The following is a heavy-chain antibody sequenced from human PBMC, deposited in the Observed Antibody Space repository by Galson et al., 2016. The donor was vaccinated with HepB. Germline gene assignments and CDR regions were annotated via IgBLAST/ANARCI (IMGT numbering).Heavy chain of an antibody. CDR2: IYPGDPDT. CDR1: GYKFASLW. D-gene: IGHD5-24*01. J-gene: IGHJ4*02. Sequence: QSGAEVKEPGESLRISCETSGYKFASLWIAWVRQRAGEALEWMGVIYPGDPDTTYSPPFQGQVIISADKPINTTYLQWSSLTTSDTAIYYCARRGHNNGLDFWGPGTPVSVS. V-gene: IGHV5-51*01. CDR3: ARRGHNNGLDF.